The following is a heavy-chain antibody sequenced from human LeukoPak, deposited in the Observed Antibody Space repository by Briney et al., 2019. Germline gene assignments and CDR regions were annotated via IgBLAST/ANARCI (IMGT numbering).Heavy chain of an antibody. J-gene: IGHJ4*02. CDR3: AGTGLYYFDY. Sequence: PSETLSLTCAVYGGSFSGYYWSWIRQPPGKGLEWIGEINHSGSTNYNPSLKSRVTISVDTSKNQFSLKLSSVTAADTAVYYCAGTGLYYFDYWGQGTLATVSS. CDR1: GGSFSGYY. D-gene: IGHD1-14*01. CDR2: INHSGST. V-gene: IGHV4-34*01.